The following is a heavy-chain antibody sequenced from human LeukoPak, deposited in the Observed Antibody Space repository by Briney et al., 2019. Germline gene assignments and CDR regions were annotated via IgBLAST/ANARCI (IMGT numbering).Heavy chain of an antibody. Sequence: GGSLRLSCAASRFTFSSYSMNWVRQAPGKGLEWVSSISSSGSYIYYADSVKGRVTISRDNAKNSYYLEMNSLVAEDTAVYYCARDPIAVVGGGSFDYWGQGILVTVSS. J-gene: IGHJ4*02. CDR1: RFTFSSYS. V-gene: IGHV3-21*01. CDR3: ARDPIAVVGGGSFDY. CDR2: ISSSGSYI. D-gene: IGHD6-19*01.